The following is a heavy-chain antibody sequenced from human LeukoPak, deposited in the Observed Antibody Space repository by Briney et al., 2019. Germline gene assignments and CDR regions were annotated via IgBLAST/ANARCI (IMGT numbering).Heavy chain of an antibody. D-gene: IGHD3-10*01. CDR2: ISSSGGST. V-gene: IGHV3-23*01. J-gene: IGHJ4*02. CDR3: AKDRFGSGSYYGDYFDY. Sequence: PGVSLRLSCAASGVIFSSYAMSWVRQAPGKGLEWVSDISSSGGSTYYADSVKGRFTISRDNSKNTLYLQMNSLRAEDTAVYFCAKDRFGSGSYYGDYFDYWGQGTLVNVSS. CDR1: GVIFSSYA.